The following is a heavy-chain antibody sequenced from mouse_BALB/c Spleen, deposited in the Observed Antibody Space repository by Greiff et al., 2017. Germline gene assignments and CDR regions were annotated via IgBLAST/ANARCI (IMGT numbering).Heavy chain of an antibody. V-gene: IGHV5-17*02. Sequence: EVKLQESGGGLVQPGGSRKLSCAASGFTFSSFGMHWVRQAPEKGLEWVAYISSGSSTIYYADTVKGRFTISRDNPKNTLFLQMTSLRSEDTAMYYCARDSSYFDYWGQGTTLTVSS. D-gene: IGHD1-1*01. CDR3: ARDSSYFDY. CDR1: GFTFSSFG. J-gene: IGHJ2*01. CDR2: ISSGSSTI.